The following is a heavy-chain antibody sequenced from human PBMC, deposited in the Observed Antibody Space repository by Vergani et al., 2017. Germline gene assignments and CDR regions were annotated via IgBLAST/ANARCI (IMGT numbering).Heavy chain of an antibody. Sequence: QMQPQELGPGLVKPPGTPSLPRAVSGGPVSSRSWWRGVRQPPGKGLVWIGEIYHSGTTNFNPSLKSQVTMSIDKSKNQFSLKLNSVTAADTAVYYCTRGYGDYSSDWSQGILVTVSS. V-gene: IGHV4-4*03. CDR3: TRGYGDYSSD. CDR2: IYHSGTT. CDR1: GGPVSSRSW. J-gene: IGHJ4*02. D-gene: IGHD4-17*01.